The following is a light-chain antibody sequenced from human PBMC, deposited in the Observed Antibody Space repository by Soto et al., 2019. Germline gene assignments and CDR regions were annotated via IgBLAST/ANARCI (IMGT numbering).Light chain of an antibody. CDR1: SSDVGGYNY. J-gene: IGLJ1*01. CDR3: SSYTSSSILYV. CDR2: DVS. V-gene: IGLV2-14*01. Sequence: QSALTQPASVSGSPGQSITISCTGTSSDVGGYNYVSWYQQHPGKAPKLMIYDVSNRPSGVSNRFSGSKSGNTASLTISGLQAEDEADYYCSSYTSSSILYVFGTATKLTVL.